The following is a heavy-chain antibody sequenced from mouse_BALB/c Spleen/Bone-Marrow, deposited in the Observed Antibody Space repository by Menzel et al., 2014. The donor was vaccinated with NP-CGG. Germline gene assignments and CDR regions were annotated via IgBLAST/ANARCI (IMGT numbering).Heavy chain of an antibody. V-gene: IGHV1S81*02. J-gene: IGHJ1*01. CDR2: IIPSNGRT. CDR3: ARWLLQYFDV. CDR1: GYTFTSYW. Sequence: VQLQQSGAELVKPGASVKLSCKSSGYTFTSYWMHWVKQRPGQGLEWIGEIIPSNGRTNYNEKFKSKATLTVDKSSNTAYMQLSSLTSEDSAVYYRARWLLQYFDVWGAGTTVTVSS. D-gene: IGHD2-3*01.